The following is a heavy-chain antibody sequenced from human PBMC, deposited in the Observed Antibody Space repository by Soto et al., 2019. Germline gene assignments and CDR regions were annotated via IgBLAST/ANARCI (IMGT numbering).Heavy chain of an antibody. CDR1: GFTFTSSA. Sequence: ASVKVSCKASGFTFTSSAVQWVRQARGQRLEWIGWIVVGSGNTNYAQKFQERVTITRDMSTSTAYMELSSLRPEDTAVYYCAAAVGYSSSWYYYGMDVWGQGTTVTVSS. J-gene: IGHJ6*02. CDR3: AAAVGYSSSWYYYGMDV. V-gene: IGHV1-58*01. D-gene: IGHD6-13*01. CDR2: IVVGSGNT.